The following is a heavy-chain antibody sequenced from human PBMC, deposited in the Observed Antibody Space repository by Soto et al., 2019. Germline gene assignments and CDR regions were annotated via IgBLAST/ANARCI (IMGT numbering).Heavy chain of an antibody. CDR1: GYTFTSYA. V-gene: IGHV1-3*01. CDR2: INAGNGNT. CDR3: ARGCSGGSCYKTNNWFDP. Sequence: ASVKVSCKASGYTFTSYAMHWVRQAPGQRLEWMGWINAGNGNTEYSQKFQGRVTITRDTSAGTAYMELSSLRSEDTAVYYCARGCSGGSCYKTNNWFDPWGQGTLVTVSS. D-gene: IGHD2-15*01. J-gene: IGHJ5*02.